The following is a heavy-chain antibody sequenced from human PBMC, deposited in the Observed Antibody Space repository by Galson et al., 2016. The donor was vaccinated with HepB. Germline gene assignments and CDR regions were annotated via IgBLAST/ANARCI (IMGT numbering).Heavy chain of an antibody. V-gene: IGHV3-49*03. J-gene: IGHJ4*02. D-gene: IGHD3-10*01. CDR3: TRLHMGIYSNIFDY. Sequence: SLRLSCAGSGFTFGGYGLSWFRQAPGKGLEWVGFIRSKAYSGTTEYAASVNGRFSISREDSKSVAYLQMNSLKTEDTAVYYCTRLHMGIYSNIFDYWGQGILVTVSS. CDR1: GFTFGGYG. CDR2: IRSKAYSGTT.